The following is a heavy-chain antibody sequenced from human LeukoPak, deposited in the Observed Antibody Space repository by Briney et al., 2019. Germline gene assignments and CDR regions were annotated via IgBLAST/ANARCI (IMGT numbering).Heavy chain of an antibody. CDR3: VKAGIASRIAARDY. CDR2: INPSSGST. CDR1: GYTFTSYY. D-gene: IGHD6-13*01. Sequence: ASVKVSCKASGYTFTSYYMHWVRQAPGQGLEGMGIINPSSGSTSYAQKFQGRVTMTRAMSTSTAYMDLNSLRCEDTSGYYCVKAGIASRIAARDYWGPGTLVTVS. J-gene: IGHJ4*02. V-gene: IGHV1-46*01.